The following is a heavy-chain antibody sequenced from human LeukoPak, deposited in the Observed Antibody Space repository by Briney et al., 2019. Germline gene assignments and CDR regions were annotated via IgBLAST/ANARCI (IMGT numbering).Heavy chain of an antibody. J-gene: IGHJ4*02. CDR1: GFTFSSYE. CDR2: IRYDGSDK. CDR3: AKGFDYYLDY. Sequence: QPGGSLRLSCAASGFTFSSYEMNWVRQAPGKGLEWVAFIRYDGSDKYYTDSVKGRFTISRDNSKNMLYLQMNSLRGEDTAVYYCAKGFDYYLDYWGQGTLVTVSS. D-gene: IGHD3-9*01. V-gene: IGHV3-30*02.